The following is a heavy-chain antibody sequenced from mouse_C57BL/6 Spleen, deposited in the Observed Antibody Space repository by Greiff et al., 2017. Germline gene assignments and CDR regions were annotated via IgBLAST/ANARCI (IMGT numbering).Heavy chain of an antibody. CDR2: IYPGDGDT. Sequence: QVQLQQSGPELVKPGASVKISCKASGYAFSSSWMNWVKQRPGKGLEWIGRIYPGDGDTNYNGKFKGKATLTADKSSSTAYMQLSSLTSEDSAVYFCAREYYYGSLDYWGQGTTLTVSS. D-gene: IGHD1-1*01. CDR3: AREYYYGSLDY. J-gene: IGHJ2*01. CDR1: GYAFSSSW. V-gene: IGHV1-82*01.